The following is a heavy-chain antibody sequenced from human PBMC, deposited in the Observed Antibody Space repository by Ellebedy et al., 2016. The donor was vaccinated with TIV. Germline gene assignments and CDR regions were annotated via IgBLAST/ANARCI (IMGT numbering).Heavy chain of an antibody. CDR3: AGAAGPHFYYCMDV. Sequence: GGSLRLSXAASGFTFSTFWMHWVRQIPGKGLEWVSRINSDGSSTKYADSVEGRFTISRDNAKNTLYLQMDSLRAEDTAVYYCAGAAGPHFYYCMDVWGKGTTVTVSS. CDR2: INSDGSST. V-gene: IGHV3-74*03. CDR1: GFTFSTFW. D-gene: IGHD3-10*01. J-gene: IGHJ6*03.